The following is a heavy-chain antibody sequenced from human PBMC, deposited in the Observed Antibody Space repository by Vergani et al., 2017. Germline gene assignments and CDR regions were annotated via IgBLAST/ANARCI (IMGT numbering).Heavy chain of an antibody. CDR3: ARIMAGNHFDY. D-gene: IGHD6-19*01. V-gene: IGHV4-39*01. CDR2: IYSGGSI. CDR1: GGSISSSPKY. Sequence: QLQLQESGPGLVKPSETLSLICSVSGGSISSSPKYWGWIRQPPGKGLEWIGSIYSGGSIYNNPSLKSRVTISVDTSKNQFSLKVNSVTAADTAVYYCARIMAGNHFDYWGQGTLVTVSS. J-gene: IGHJ4*02.